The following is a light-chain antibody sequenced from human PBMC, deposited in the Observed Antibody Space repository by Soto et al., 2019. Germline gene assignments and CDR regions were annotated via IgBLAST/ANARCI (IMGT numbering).Light chain of an antibody. CDR1: QSISSY. J-gene: IGKJ5*01. V-gene: IGKV1-39*01. CDR3: QQSYRTPPIT. CDR2: AAS. Sequence: DIQMTQSPSSLSASVGDRVTITCRASQSISSYLNWYQQKPGKAPKLLIYAASSLQSGVPSRFSGSGSGTDFTLTISSLQPEHFATYYCQQSYRTPPITFGQGTRLEIK.